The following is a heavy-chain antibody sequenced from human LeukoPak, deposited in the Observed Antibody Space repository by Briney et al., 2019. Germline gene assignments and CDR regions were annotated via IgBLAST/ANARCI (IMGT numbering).Heavy chain of an antibody. CDR1: GGSFSDYY. V-gene: IGHV4-34*01. CDR3: TSGSMVVGDNNCIDV. Sequence: SETLSLTCAVYGGSFSDYYWSWIRQPPGKGLEWMGAINHSGSTNYNPSLKSRVTISVDTSKNQFSLKLSSVTAADTAVYYCTSGSMVVGDNNCIDVWGKGTPVTVSS. D-gene: IGHD2-21*01. CDR2: INHSGST. J-gene: IGHJ5*02.